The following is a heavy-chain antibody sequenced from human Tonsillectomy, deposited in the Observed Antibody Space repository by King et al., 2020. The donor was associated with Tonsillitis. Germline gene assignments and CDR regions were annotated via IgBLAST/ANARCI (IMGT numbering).Heavy chain of an antibody. D-gene: IGHD3-3*01. CDR1: GGSFSGYS. V-gene: IGHV4-34*01. CDR2: INHTGST. CDR3: ARGKSDFWSGYPDYFDY. Sequence: QVQLQQCGAGLLKPSETLSLTCAVYGGSFSGYSWTWIRQPPGKGLEWIGEINHTGSTGYNPSLKSRVTISVDTSKKQFSLNLSSVTAADTAVYYCARGKSDFWSGYPDYFDYWGQGTPVTVSS. J-gene: IGHJ4*02.